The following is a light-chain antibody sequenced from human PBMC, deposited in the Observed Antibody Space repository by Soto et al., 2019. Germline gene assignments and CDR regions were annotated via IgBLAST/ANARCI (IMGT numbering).Light chain of an antibody. CDR2: KVS. CDR1: QSLVHSDGIAY. CDR3: MQGTHWPIT. V-gene: IGKV2-30*02. J-gene: IGKJ5*01. Sequence: DVVMTQSPLSLPVTLGQPASISCRSNQSLVHSDGIAYFSWFQQRPGRSPRRLIYKVSNRDSGVPDRFSGSGSGNDFELKISRVEAEDVGVYYCMQGTHWPITCCQGTRLEIK.